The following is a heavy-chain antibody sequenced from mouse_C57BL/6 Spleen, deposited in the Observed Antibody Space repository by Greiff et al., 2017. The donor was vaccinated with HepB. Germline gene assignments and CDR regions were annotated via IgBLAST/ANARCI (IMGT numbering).Heavy chain of an antibody. CDR2: IWGGGST. V-gene: IGHV2-9*01. CDR3: AKQEGNLGSSSDYYAMDY. Sequence: VKLVESGPGLVAPSQSLSITCTVSGFSLTSYGVDWVRQPPGKGLEWLGVIWGGGSTNYNSAPMSRLSISKDNSKSQVFLKMNSRQTDDTAMYYCAKQEGNLGSSSDYYAMDYWGQGTSVTVSS. D-gene: IGHD1-1*01. CDR1: GFSLTSYG. J-gene: IGHJ4*01.